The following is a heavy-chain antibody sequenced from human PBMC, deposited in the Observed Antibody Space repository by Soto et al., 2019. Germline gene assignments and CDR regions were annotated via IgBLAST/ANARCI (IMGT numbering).Heavy chain of an antibody. CDR1: GGSISSGGYY. J-gene: IGHJ4*02. CDR3: ATSSGWTPVRFFFDY. Sequence: SETLSLTCTVSGGSISSGGYYWSWIRQHPGKGLEWIGYIYYSGSTYYNPSLKSRVTISIDTSKNQFSLKLSSVTAADTAVYYCATSSGWTPVRFFFDYWGQGTLVTVSS. CDR2: IYYSGST. V-gene: IGHV4-31*03. D-gene: IGHD6-19*01.